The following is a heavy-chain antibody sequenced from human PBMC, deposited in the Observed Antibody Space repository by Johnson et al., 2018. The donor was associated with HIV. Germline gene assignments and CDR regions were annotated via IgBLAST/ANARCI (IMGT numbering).Heavy chain of an antibody. D-gene: IGHD6-19*01. V-gene: IGHV3-7*05. Sequence: VQVVESGGGVVQPGRSLRLSCTTSGFIFSSYWMTWVRQAPGKGLEWVANIKQDGSEKYYVDSVKGRFTISRDNAKNSLYLQMNTLRAEDTAVYYCARDAVISSGWYNVDAFDIWGQGTMVTVSS. CDR3: ARDAVISSGWYNVDAFDI. J-gene: IGHJ3*02. CDR2: IKQDGSEK. CDR1: GFIFSSYW.